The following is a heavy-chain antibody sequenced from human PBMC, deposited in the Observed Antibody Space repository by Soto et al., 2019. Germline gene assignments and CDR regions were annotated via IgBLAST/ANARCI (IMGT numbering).Heavy chain of an antibody. CDR1: GFSLTTLGVG. Sequence: QITLKESGPTLVKPTQALTLTCSFSGFSLTTLGVGVGWVRQPPGKAPEWLALIYWDDDRQYSPSLKSRLTITKDTSKNQVVLRMTNMDPVDTGTYYCAHTQLTTAANAFDVWGQGTIVTVSS. D-gene: IGHD1-1*01. J-gene: IGHJ3*01. V-gene: IGHV2-5*02. CDR2: IYWDDDR. CDR3: AHTQLTTAANAFDV.